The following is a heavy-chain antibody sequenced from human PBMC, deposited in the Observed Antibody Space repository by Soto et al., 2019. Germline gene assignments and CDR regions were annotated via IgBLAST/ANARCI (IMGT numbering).Heavy chain of an antibody. Sequence: PSETLSLTCAVSGGSISSGGYSWSWIRQPPGKGLEWIGYIYHSGSTYYNPSLKSRVTISVDRSKNQFSLKLSSVTAADTAVYYCARGSGRLLWFGESYYFDYWGQGTLVTVSS. CDR2: IYHSGST. CDR1: GGSISSGGYS. CDR3: ARGSGRLLWFGESYYFDY. V-gene: IGHV4-30-2*01. D-gene: IGHD3-10*01. J-gene: IGHJ4*02.